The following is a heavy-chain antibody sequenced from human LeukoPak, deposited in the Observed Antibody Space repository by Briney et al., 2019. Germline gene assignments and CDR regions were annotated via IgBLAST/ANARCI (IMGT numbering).Heavy chain of an antibody. CDR2: ISGSGGST. D-gene: IGHD2-21*02. V-gene: IGHV3-23*01. J-gene: IGHJ4*02. Sequence: GGSLRLSCAASGFTFSSYAMSWVRRAPGKGLEWVSAISGSGGSTYYADSVKGRFTISRDNSKNTLYLQVNSLRAEDTAVYYCAKEELAYCGGDCYWTRTFDYWGQGTLVTVSS. CDR3: AKEELAYCGGDCYWTRTFDY. CDR1: GFTFSSYA.